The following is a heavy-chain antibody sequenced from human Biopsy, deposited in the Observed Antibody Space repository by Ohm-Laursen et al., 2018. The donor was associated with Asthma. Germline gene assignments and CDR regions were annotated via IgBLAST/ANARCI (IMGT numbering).Heavy chain of an antibody. Sequence: SGKFSCRTSGYTFNSAGITWVRQAPGKGLGGMGWISVYNGNTKVAQKLQDRVTMITDTSTSTAYMELRSLRSDDTAVYFCARAVDYSHYYGIDVWGQGTTVTVS. CDR1: GYTFNSAG. CDR2: ISVYNGNT. J-gene: IGHJ6*02. V-gene: IGHV1-18*01. CDR3: ARAVDYSHYYGIDV. D-gene: IGHD3-10*01.